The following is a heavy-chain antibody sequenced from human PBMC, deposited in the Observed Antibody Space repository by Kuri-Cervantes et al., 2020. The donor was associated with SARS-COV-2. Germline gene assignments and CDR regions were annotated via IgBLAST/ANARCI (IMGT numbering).Heavy chain of an antibody. D-gene: IGHD3-3*01. Sequence: SETLSLTCTVSGGSISSYYWSWIRKPAGKGLEWIGRIYTSGSTNYNPSLKSRVTMSVDTSKNQFSLKLSSVTAADTAVYFCAKYGTDDYLSTYFGRGSWFDPWGQGTLVTVSS. CDR1: GGSISSYY. V-gene: IGHV4-4*07. CDR2: IYTSGST. CDR3: AKYGTDDYLSTYFGRGSWFDP. J-gene: IGHJ5*02.